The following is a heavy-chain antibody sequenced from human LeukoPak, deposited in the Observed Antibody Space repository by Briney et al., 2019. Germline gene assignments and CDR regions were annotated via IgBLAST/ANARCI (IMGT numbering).Heavy chain of an antibody. Sequence: ASVKVSCKASGYTFTGYYMHWVRQAPGQGLEWMGWINPNSGGTNYAQKFQGRVTMTRNTSISTAYMELSSLRSEDTAVYYCARGSEVDYYGSGSYYKRYYYYYGMDVWGQGTTVTVSS. J-gene: IGHJ6*02. CDR3: ARGSEVDYYGSGSYYKRYYYYYGMDV. CDR1: GYTFTGYY. V-gene: IGHV1-2*02. D-gene: IGHD3-10*01. CDR2: INPNSGGT.